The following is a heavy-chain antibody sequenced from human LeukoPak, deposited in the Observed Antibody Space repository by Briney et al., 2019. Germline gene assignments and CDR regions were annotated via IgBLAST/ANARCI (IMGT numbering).Heavy chain of an antibody. J-gene: IGHJ6*02. CDR3: ARKSSGMDV. Sequence: LGESLKISCKGSGYSFTSYWIGWVRQMPGKGLEWMGIIYPGDSHTRYSPSFQGQVTISADKSISTAYLQWGTLKASDTAMYYRARKSSGMDVWGQGTTVTVSS. CDR2: IYPGDSHT. CDR1: GYSFTSYW. D-gene: IGHD6-6*01. V-gene: IGHV5-51*01.